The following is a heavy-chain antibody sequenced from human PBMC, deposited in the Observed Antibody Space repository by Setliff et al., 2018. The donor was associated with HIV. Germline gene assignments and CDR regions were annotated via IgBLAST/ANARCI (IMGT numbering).Heavy chain of an antibody. CDR3: ARVPHRVVGTTTLLYHFDY. CDR1: GYSISSGYY. V-gene: IGHV4-38-2*01. D-gene: IGHD1-26*01. Sequence: SETLSLTCAVSGYSISSGYYWAWIRQSPGKGLDWIGSIHHSGATYYNPSLKSRVTISVDTTTNQVSLQVNSVTAVDTAVYYCARVPHRVVGTTTLLYHFDYWGLGTLVTVSS. J-gene: IGHJ4*02. CDR2: IHHSGAT.